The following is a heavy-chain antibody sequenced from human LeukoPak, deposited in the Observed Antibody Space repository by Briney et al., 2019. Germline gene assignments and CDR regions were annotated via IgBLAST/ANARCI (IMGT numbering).Heavy chain of an antibody. J-gene: IGHJ3*02. Sequence: GASVKVSCKASGYTFTSYYMHWVRQAPGQGLEWMGIINPSGGSTSYAQKFQGRVTMTRDTSTSTVYMELSSLRSEDTAVYYCASLTAMANDAFDIWGQGTMVTVSS. CDR2: INPSGGST. V-gene: IGHV1-46*01. CDR3: ASLTAMANDAFDI. D-gene: IGHD2-21*02. CDR1: GYTFTSYY.